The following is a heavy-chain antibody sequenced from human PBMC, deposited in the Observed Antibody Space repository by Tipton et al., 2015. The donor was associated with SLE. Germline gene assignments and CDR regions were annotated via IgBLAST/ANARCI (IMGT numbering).Heavy chain of an antibody. D-gene: IGHD5-12*01. CDR3: ARGYEDAFDI. V-gene: IGHV4-38-2*01. J-gene: IGHJ3*02. Sequence: TLSLTCAVSGYSISSGYYWGWIRQPPGKGLEWIGSIYHSGSTYYNPSLKSRVTISVDTSKNQFSLKLSSVTAADTAVYYCARGYEDAFDIWGQGTMATVSS. CDR2: IYHSGST. CDR1: GYSISSGYY.